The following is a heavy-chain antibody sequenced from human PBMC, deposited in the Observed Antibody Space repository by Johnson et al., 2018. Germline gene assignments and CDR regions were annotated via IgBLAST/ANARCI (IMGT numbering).Heavy chain of an antibody. V-gene: IGHV3-33*01. CDR3: ARDPNDISPRSLDY. CDR1: GFPFSSHG. J-gene: IGHJ4*02. Sequence: QVQLVESGGGVVQPGRSLRLSCAASGFPFSSHGMHWVRQAPGKGLEWVAVIWYDGRHQYYGDSVKGRLTISRDNAKNTRYLQMNSLRAEETAVYYCARDPNDISPRSLDYWGQGTLVTVSS. CDR2: IWYDGRHQ. D-gene: IGHD3-9*01.